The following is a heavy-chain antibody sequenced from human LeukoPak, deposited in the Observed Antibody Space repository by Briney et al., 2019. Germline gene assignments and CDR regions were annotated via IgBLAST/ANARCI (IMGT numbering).Heavy chain of an antibody. CDR3: ARVITAMAQYFDY. Sequence: GGSLRLSCAASGFTFSSYAMHWVRQAPGKWLEWVAVISYDGSNKYYADSVKGRFTISRDNSKNTLYLQMNSLRAEDTAVYYCARVITAMAQYFDYWGQGTLVTVSS. CDR2: ISYDGSNK. D-gene: IGHD5-18*01. V-gene: IGHV3-30*04. J-gene: IGHJ4*02. CDR1: GFTFSSYA.